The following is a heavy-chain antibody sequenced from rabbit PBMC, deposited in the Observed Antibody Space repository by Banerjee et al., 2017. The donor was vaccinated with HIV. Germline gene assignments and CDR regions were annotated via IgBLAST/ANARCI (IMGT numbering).Heavy chain of an antibody. Sequence: QEQLVESGGDLVKPEGSLTLTCTASGFSFSSDYWICWVRQAPGKGLEWIACIYTSSDITYYASWVNGRFTISKTSSTVDLKMTSLTAADTATYFCARGFRSGGWGFNLWGPGTLVTVS. CDR2: IYTSSDIT. D-gene: IGHD1-1*01. CDR3: ARGFRSGGWGFNL. CDR1: GFSFSSDYW. V-gene: IGHV1S45*01. J-gene: IGHJ4*01.